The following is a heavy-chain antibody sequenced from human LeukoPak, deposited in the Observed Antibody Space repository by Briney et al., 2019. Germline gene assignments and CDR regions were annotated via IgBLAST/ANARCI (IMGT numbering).Heavy chain of an antibody. J-gene: IGHJ4*02. V-gene: IGHV3-74*01. CDR2: ISGDGTST. CDR3: ARVDCSGGSCADY. D-gene: IGHD2-15*01. CDR1: GFIFKSYW. Sequence: GGSLRLSCAASGFIFKSYWMHWVHQVPGKGLVWVSRISGDGTSTRYADSVKGRFTIFRDNAKNTLYLQMNSLRAEDSAVYYCARVDCSGGSCADYWGQGTLVTVSS.